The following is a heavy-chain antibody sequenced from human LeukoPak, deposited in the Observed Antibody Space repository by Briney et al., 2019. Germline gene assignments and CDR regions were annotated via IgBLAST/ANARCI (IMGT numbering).Heavy chain of an antibody. J-gene: IGHJ4*02. Sequence: PGGSLRLSCTASGFTFGDYTMTWIRQAPGKGLEWVGFIRNTADGGTPEYAASVKGRFTISRDDSKNIAYLQMNSLRAEDTAVYYCAKVLFVTQNYFDYWGQGTLVTVSS. V-gene: IGHV3-49*03. D-gene: IGHD2/OR15-2a*01. CDR1: GFTFGDYT. CDR2: IRNTADGGTP. CDR3: AKVLFVTQNYFDY.